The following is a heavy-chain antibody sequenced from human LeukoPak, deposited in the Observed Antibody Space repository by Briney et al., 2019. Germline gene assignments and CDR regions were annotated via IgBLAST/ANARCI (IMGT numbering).Heavy chain of an antibody. V-gene: IGHV4-38-2*02. CDR3: ARDGPDYVWGSYRSSLYVY. CDR1: GYSISSGYY. Sequence: SETLSLTCTVSGYSISSGYYWGWIRQPPGKGLEWIGSIYHSGSTYYNPSLKSRVTISVDTSKNQFSLKLSSVTAADTAVYYCARDGPDYVWGSYRSSLYVYWGQGTLVTVSS. CDR2: IYHSGST. J-gene: IGHJ4*02. D-gene: IGHD3-16*02.